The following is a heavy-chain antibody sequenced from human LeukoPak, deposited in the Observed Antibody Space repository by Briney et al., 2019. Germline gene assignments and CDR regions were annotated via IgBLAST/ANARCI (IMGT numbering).Heavy chain of an antibody. CDR1: GGSISSGSYY. D-gene: IGHD3-10*01. J-gene: IGHJ4*02. CDR2: IHTSGST. V-gene: IGHV4-61*02. CDR3: ARAYKGITMVRGLVY. Sequence: PSETLSLTCTVSGGSISSGSYYWSWIRQPAGKGLEWIGRIHTSGSTNYNPSLKSRVTISVDTSKNQFSLKLSSVTAADTAVYYCARAYKGITMVRGLVYWGQGTLVTVSS.